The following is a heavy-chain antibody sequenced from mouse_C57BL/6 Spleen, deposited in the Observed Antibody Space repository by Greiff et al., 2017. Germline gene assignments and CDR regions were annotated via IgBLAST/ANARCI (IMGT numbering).Heavy chain of an antibody. CDR3: VRQWYSTQSDY. J-gene: IGHJ2*01. D-gene: IGHD2-5*01. V-gene: IGHV10-1*01. Sequence: EVMLVESGGGLVQPKGSLKLSCAASGFSFNTYSLNWVRQAPGQGLEWVARISSKSNNYATYYADSVNDTLTISRDDSESMLYLQMNNLKTEDTAMYYCVRQWYSTQSDYWGQGTTLTVSS. CDR2: ISSKSNNYAT. CDR1: GFSFNTYS.